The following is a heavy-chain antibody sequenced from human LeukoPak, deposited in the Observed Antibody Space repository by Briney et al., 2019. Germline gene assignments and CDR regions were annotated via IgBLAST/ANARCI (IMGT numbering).Heavy chain of an antibody. CDR3: ARSLAPYYDSSGYLDY. V-gene: IGHV3-30*01. D-gene: IGHD3-22*01. CDR1: GFTFSSYA. Sequence: GGSLRLSCAASGFTFSSYAMHWVRQAPGKGLEWVAVISYDGSNKYYADSVKGRFTISRDNSKNTLYPQMNSLRAEDTAVYYCARSLAPYYDSSGYLDYWGQGTLVTVSS. J-gene: IGHJ4*02. CDR2: ISYDGSNK.